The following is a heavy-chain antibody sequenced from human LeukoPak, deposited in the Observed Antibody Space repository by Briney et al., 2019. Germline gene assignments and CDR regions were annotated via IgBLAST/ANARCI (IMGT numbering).Heavy chain of an antibody. V-gene: IGHV1-2*02. CDR2: INPNSGGT. Sequence: GASVKVSCKASGYTFTGYYMHWVRRAPGQGLEWMGWINPNSGGTNYAQKFQGRVTMTRDTSISTAYMELSRLGSDDTAVYYCARAVGDYDAFDIWGQGTMVTVSS. J-gene: IGHJ3*02. D-gene: IGHD4-17*01. CDR3: ARAVGDYDAFDI. CDR1: GYTFTGYY.